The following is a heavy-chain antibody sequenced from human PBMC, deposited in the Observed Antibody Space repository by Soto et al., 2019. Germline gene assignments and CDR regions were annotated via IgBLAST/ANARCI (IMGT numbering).Heavy chain of an antibody. V-gene: IGHV3-23*01. Sequence: EVQLLESGGGLVQPGGSLRLSCAASGFTFSSYAMRWVRQAPGKGLEWVSAISGXXXXXYYXXXVXXXXXXXXDXSXXXXXXXXXXXRAXDTAVYYCARRGSGSYYDYWGQGTLVTVSS. CDR2: ISGXXXXX. J-gene: IGHJ4*02. CDR1: GFTFSSYA. CDR3: ARRGSGSYYDY. D-gene: IGHD1-26*01.